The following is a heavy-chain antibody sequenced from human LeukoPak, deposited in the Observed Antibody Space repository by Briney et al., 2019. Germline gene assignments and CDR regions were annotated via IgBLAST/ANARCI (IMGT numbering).Heavy chain of an antibody. Sequence: SETVSLTCTLYGGFISSYYWSCIRQPPGKGMEWLGYIHYGVRRNHHPALKSRVARSVDTAKEQFSLKLSSVIAKDTGVYYCARHPTAYCGGDCYPYHYYYCRDVWGKGTTVTVS. V-gene: IGHV4-59*08. J-gene: IGHJ6*03. D-gene: IGHD2-21*02. CDR2: IHYGVRR. CDR3: ARHPTAYCGGDCYPYHYYYCRDV. CDR1: GGFISSYY.